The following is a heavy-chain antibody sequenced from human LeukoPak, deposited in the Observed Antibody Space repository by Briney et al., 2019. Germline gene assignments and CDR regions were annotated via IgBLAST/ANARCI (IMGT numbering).Heavy chain of an antibody. CDR1: GSSISSYY. D-gene: IGHD4-17*01. V-gene: IGHV4-59*01. J-gene: IGHJ4*02. Sequence: NPSETLSRTCTVSGSSISSYYWSWIRQPPGKGLEWIGYIYYSGSTNYNPSLKSRVTISVDTSKNQFSLKLSSVTAADTAVYYCARETPYYGDNLDYWGQGTLVTVSS. CDR2: IYYSGST. CDR3: ARETPYYGDNLDY.